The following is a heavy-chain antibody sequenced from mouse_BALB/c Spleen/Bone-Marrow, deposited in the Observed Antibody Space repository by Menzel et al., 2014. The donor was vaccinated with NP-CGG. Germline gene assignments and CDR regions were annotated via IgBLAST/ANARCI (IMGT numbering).Heavy chain of an antibody. CDR1: GFNIKDTY. CDR2: IDPANGNT. V-gene: IGHV14-3*02. CDR3: VYGRDWYFDV. J-gene: IGHJ1*01. Sequence: VQLQQSGAELVMPGASVKLSCTASGFNIKDTYMHWVKERPEQGLEWIGRIDPANGNTKYDPKFQGKATITADTSSNTAYLQLSSLTSEDTAVYYCVYGRDWYFDVWGAGTTVTVSS. D-gene: IGHD1-1*01.